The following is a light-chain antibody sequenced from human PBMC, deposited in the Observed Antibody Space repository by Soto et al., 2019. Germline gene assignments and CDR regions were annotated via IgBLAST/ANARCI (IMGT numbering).Light chain of an antibody. CDR1: QSVSSNH. Sequence: EIVLTQSPGTLSLSPGERATLSCRASQSVSSNHLAWYQQKPGQAPRLRIYCGSSRATGSPVRFSGSGSETDFTLTITRLEPEDFAVYYCQQYNNWPPITFGQGTRLEIK. CDR3: QQYNNWPPIT. V-gene: IGKV3-20*01. CDR2: CGS. J-gene: IGKJ5*01.